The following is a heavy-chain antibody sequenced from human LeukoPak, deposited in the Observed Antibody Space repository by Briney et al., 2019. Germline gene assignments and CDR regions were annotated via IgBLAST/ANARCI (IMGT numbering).Heavy chain of an antibody. V-gene: IGHV3-7*01. CDR3: ARAHLTGVDEFDI. CDR1: GFTFSSYS. Sequence: GGSLRLSCAASGFTFSSYSMNWVRQAPGKGLEWVANINQDGGGRYYVDSVKGRFTISRDNAKNSLYLQMNSLRTEDTAVYYCARAHLTGVDEFDIWGQGTMVTVSS. CDR2: INQDGGGR. D-gene: IGHD2-8*01. J-gene: IGHJ3*02.